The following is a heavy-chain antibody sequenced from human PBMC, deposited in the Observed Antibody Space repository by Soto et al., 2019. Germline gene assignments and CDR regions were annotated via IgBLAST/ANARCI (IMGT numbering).Heavy chain of an antibody. D-gene: IGHD4-17*01. CDR3: ARNYGGNSQFFDL. CDR1: GVAITRHY. J-gene: IGHJ2*01. V-gene: IGHV4-59*11. CDR2: FFHTGTA. Sequence: QVQLQESGPGLVKPSETLSLNCSVSGVAITRHYWSWIRQSPGKGLEWLGYFFHTGTALYNPSLRSRASMSVDTSKNQFSLKLTSVTPADTAVYFCARNYGGNSQFFDLWGRGTLVTVSS.